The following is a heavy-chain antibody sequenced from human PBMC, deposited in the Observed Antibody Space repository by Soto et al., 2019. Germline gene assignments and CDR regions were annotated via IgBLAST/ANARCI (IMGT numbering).Heavy chain of an antibody. CDR3: ARGVVPAHKDY. J-gene: IGHJ4*02. Sequence: PSGTLSLTCIFPVGSISSYYWGWIRQPPGKGLEWIGYIYYSGSTNYNPSLKSRVTISVDTSKNQFSLKLSSVTAADTAVYYCARGVVPAHKDYWGQGTLVTVSS. D-gene: IGHD2-2*01. CDR2: IYYSGST. CDR1: VGSISSYY. V-gene: IGHV4-59*01.